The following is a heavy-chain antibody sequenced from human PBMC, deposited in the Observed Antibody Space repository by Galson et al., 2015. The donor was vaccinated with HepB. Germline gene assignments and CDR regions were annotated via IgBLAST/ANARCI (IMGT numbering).Heavy chain of an antibody. D-gene: IGHD2-15*01. Sequence: SVKVSCKASGYTFSSYSIAWVRQAPGQGLEWMGWISAYDSSTSYAQKLQGRVTMTTETSTTTAYMELRSLRSVDTAVYYCARGALVAVVNANLNNWFDPWGQGTLVTVSS. J-gene: IGHJ5*02. CDR1: GYTFSSYS. CDR2: ISAYDSST. V-gene: IGHV1-18*01. CDR3: ARGALVAVVNANLNNWFDP.